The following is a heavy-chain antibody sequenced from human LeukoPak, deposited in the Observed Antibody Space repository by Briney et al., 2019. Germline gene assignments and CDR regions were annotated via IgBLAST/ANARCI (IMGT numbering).Heavy chain of an antibody. D-gene: IGHD1-20*01. J-gene: IGHJ4*02. CDR3: VRDRGGGNWLDY. CDR1: GFSFSTYD. V-gene: IGHV3-21*01. CDR2: VSSSSSYI. Sequence: GGSLRLSCATSGFSFSTYDMNWVRQAPGKGLEWVSSVSSSSSYIYYSDSVKGRFTISRDNAKNSLFLQMNSLRAEDTAVYFCVRDRGGGNWLDYWGQGTLVTVSS.